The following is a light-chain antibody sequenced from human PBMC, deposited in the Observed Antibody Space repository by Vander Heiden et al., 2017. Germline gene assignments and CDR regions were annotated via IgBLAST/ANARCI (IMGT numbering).Light chain of an antibody. CDR2: DVT. Sequence: QSALTQPASVSGSPGQSITISCTGTSSDVGAYNYVSWYQQHPGKAPKLIIYDVTNRPSGVSNLFSGSKSGNTASLTTSGLHAEDEADYYCSSYTSSNTLVFGTGTKVTVL. J-gene: IGLJ1*01. CDR3: SSYTSSNTLV. V-gene: IGLV2-14*03. CDR1: SSDVGAYNY.